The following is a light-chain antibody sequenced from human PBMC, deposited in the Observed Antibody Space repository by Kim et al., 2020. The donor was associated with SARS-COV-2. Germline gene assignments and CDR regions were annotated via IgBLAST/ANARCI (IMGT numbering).Light chain of an antibody. Sequence: SPGERASLSCRASQSVRSKYLAWYQQKPGQAPRLLMYGASTRATGIPDRFIGSGSGTDFILTITRLEPEDLAVYYCQQYGNSPFTFGQGTKLES. V-gene: IGKV3-20*01. CDR1: QSVRSKY. CDR2: GAS. J-gene: IGKJ2*01. CDR3: QQYGNSPFT.